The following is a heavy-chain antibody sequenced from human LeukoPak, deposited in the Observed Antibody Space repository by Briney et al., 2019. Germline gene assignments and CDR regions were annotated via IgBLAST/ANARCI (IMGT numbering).Heavy chain of an antibody. Sequence: PSETLSLTCTVSGGSISSSSYYWGWIRQPPGKGLEWIGSIYYSGSTYYNPSLKSRVTISVDTSKNQFSLKLSSVTAADTAVYYCARGPPYGDYSGNWFDPWGQGTLVTVSS. J-gene: IGHJ5*02. CDR2: IYYSGST. CDR3: ARGPPYGDYSGNWFDP. D-gene: IGHD4-17*01. CDR1: GGSISSSSYY. V-gene: IGHV4-39*07.